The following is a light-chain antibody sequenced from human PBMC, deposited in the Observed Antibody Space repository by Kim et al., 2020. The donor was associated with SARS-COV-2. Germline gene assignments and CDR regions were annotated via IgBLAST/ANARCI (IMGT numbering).Light chain of an antibody. CDR3: SSYTSTSTPP. J-gene: IGLJ3*02. CDR1: SNDLGGYNY. CDR2: DVN. Sequence: GQSMTITCTGTSNDLGGYNYVSWYQHHPGKAPKLMIYDVNKRPSGVSYRFSGSKSGNTAFLTIFGLQAEDEADYYCSSYTSTSTPPFGGGTQLTVL. V-gene: IGLV2-14*03.